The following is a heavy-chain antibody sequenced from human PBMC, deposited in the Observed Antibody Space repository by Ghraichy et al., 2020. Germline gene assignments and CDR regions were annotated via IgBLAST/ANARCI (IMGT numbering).Heavy chain of an antibody. J-gene: IGHJ4*02. CDR3: AHYSGSYSVTSLDY. CDR2: IYWDDDK. D-gene: IGHD1-26*01. CDR1: GFSLSTSGVG. V-gene: IGHV2-5*02. Sequence: SGPTLVKPTQTLTLTCTFSGFSLSTSGVGVGWIRQPPGKALEWLALIYWDDDKRYSPSLKSRLTITKDTSKNQVVLTMTNMDPVDTATYYCAHYSGSYSVTSLDYWGQGTLVTVSS.